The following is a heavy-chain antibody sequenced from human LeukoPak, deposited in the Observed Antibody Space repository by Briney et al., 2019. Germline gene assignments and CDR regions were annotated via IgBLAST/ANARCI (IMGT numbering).Heavy chain of an antibody. CDR2: IIPILGIA. CDR3: ARVRRGSGAKYYFDY. Sequence: ASVKVSCKASGGTFSSYAISWVRQAPGQGLEWMGRIIPILGIANYAQKFQGRVTITADKSTSTAYMELSSLRSEDTAVYYCARVRRGSGAKYYFDYWGQGTLVTVSS. CDR1: GGTFSSYA. J-gene: IGHJ4*02. D-gene: IGHD1-26*01. V-gene: IGHV1-69*10.